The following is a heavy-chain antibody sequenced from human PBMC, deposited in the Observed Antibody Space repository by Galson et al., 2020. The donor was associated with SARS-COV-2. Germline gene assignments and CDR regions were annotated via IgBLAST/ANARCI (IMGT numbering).Heavy chain of an antibody. CDR3: AREGSWFGQFDP. V-gene: IGHV4-61*02. CDR1: GGSISSGSYY. CDR2: IYTSGST. D-gene: IGHD3-10*01. J-gene: IGHJ5*02. Sequence: SETLSLTFTVSGGSISSGSYYWSWIRQPAGKGLEWIGRIYTSGSTNYNPSLKSRVTISVDTSKNQFSLKLSSVTAADTAVYYCAREGSWFGQFDPWGQGTLVTVSS.